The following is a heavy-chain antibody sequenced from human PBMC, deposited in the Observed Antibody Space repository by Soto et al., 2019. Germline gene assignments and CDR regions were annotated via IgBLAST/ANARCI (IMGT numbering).Heavy chain of an antibody. CDR1: GYTFTSYG. Sequence: ASVKVSCKASGYTFTSYGISWVRQAPGQGLEWMGWISAYNGNTNYAQKLQGRVTMTTDTSTSTAYMELRSLRSDDTAVYYCARDTVDTAIRVPFDPWGQGTLVTVSS. D-gene: IGHD5-18*01. J-gene: IGHJ5*02. V-gene: IGHV1-18*01. CDR3: ARDTVDTAIRVPFDP. CDR2: ISAYNGNT.